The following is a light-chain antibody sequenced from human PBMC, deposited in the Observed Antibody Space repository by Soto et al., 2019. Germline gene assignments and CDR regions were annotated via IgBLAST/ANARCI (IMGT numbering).Light chain of an antibody. CDR3: FLSQSGDRL. J-gene: IGLJ3*02. Sequence: QAVVTQEPSLTVSPGGTVTLTCGSSTGGVTSGHWPYWIQQKPGQAPRTLIYDTYSKHSWTPGRFSGSIVGGKAALTLSGAQPEDEADYYCFLSQSGDRLFGGGTQLTVL. CDR1: TGGVTSGHW. V-gene: IGLV7-46*01. CDR2: DTY.